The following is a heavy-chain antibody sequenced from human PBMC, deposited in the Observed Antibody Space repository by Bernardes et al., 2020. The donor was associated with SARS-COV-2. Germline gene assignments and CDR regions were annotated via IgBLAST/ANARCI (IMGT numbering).Heavy chain of an antibody. CDR2: INPNSGGT. V-gene: IGHV1-2*04. CDR3: ARAGGNYRLYYYGMDV. J-gene: IGHJ6*02. Sequence: ASVKVSCKASGYTFTGYYMHWVRQAPGQGLEWMGWINPNSGGTNYAQTFQGWVTMTRDTSISTAYMELSRLRSDDTAVYYCARAGGNYRLYYYGMDVWGQGTTVTVSS. CDR1: GYTFTGYY. D-gene: IGHD3-16*02.